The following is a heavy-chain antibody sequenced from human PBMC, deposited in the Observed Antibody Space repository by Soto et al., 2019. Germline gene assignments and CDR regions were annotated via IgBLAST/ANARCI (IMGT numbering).Heavy chain of an antibody. CDR1: GGTFSSYT. Sequence: QVQLVQSGAEVKKPGSSVTVSCKASGGTFSSYTISWVRQAPGQVLEWMGGIIPIFGTANYAQKFQGRVTSTADESTSTAYMELSSLRSEDMAVYYCARGNHRWLQLWYFDLWGRGTLVTVSS. CDR3: ARGNHRWLQLWYFDL. D-gene: IGHD5-12*01. CDR2: IIPIFGTA. V-gene: IGHV1-69*12. J-gene: IGHJ2*01.